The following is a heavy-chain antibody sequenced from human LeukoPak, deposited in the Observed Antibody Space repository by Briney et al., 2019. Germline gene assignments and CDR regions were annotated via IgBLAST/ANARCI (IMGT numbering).Heavy chain of an antibody. J-gene: IGHJ4*02. CDR2: IHRSGST. V-gene: IGHV4-4*07. D-gene: IGHD1-20*01. CDR3: ARDIYNWNFFDY. Sequence: SETLSLTCTVSGGFISSYYWSWIRQPAGRGMQWIGRIHRSGSTNYNPSLKSRVTMSVDTSENQFSLKLSSVTAADTAVYYCARDIYNWNFFDYWGQGTLVTVSS. CDR1: GGFISSYY.